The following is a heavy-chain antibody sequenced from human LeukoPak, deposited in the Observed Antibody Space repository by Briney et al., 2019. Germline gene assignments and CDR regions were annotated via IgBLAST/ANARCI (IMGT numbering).Heavy chain of an antibody. CDR1: GFTFSNYP. V-gene: IGHV3-30-3*01. Sequence: GRSLRLSCAASGFTFSNYPMHWVRQAPGKGLEWVAFISLEGISKYYADSVKGRFTISRDNSKSSLNLQMNSLRPDDTGVYYCARTERLIAVAGFDYWGQGTLVTVSS. J-gene: IGHJ4*02. D-gene: IGHD6-19*01. CDR3: ARTERLIAVAGFDY. CDR2: ISLEGISK.